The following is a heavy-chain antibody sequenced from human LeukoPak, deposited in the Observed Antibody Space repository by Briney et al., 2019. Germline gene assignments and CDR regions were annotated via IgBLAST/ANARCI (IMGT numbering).Heavy chain of an antibody. CDR1: GFTFSSYG. CDR3: AKCPVTFGGVIVITSGYFDY. CDR2: ISYDGSNK. J-gene: IGHJ4*02. V-gene: IGHV3-30*18. D-gene: IGHD3-16*02. Sequence: GRSLRLSCVASGFTFSSYGMHWVRQAPGKGLEWVAVISYDGSNKYYADSVKGRFTISRDNSKSTLHLQMNNLRAEDTALYYCAKCPVTFGGVIVITSGYFDYWGQGTLVTVSS.